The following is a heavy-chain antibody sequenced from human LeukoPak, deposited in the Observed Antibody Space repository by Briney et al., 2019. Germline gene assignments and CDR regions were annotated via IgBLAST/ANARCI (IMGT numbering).Heavy chain of an antibody. J-gene: IGHJ6*02. D-gene: IGHD3-22*01. V-gene: IGHV4-59*12. CDR2: INDYTANT. CDR1: GGSISSYY. CDR3: ARGRIAKIVVVHSFHYGMDV. Sequence: SETLSLTCTVSGGSISSYYWSWIRQPPGKGLEWIGEINDYTANTNYNPSLNSRVSISLEKSKNQFSLELRSVTAADTAVYYCARGRIAKIVVVHSFHYGMDVWGQGTTVTVSS.